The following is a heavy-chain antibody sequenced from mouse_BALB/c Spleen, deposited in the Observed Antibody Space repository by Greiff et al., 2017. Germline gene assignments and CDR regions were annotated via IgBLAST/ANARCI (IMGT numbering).Heavy chain of an antibody. J-gene: IGHJ3*01. V-gene: IGHV5-4*02. CDR1: GFTFSDYY. D-gene: IGHD2-3*01. CDR3: ARGWLLRNAGFAY. Sequence: EVKLVESGGGLVKPGGSLKLSCAASGFTFSDYYMYWVRQTPEKRLEWVATISDGGSYTYYPDSVKGRFTISRDNAKNNLYLQMSSLKSEDTAMYYCARGWLLRNAGFAYWGQGTLVTVSA. CDR2: ISDGGSYT.